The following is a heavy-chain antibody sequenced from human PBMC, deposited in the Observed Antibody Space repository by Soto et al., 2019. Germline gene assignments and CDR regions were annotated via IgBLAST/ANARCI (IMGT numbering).Heavy chain of an antibody. J-gene: IGHJ6*02. V-gene: IGHV1-69*12. CDR2: IIPIVGTA. CDR1: GGTFSSYA. Sequence: QVQLVQSGAEVKKPGSSVKVSCKASGGTFSSYAISWVRHAPGQGLEWMGVIIPIVGTANYAQKFQGRVTINADESTSTAYMELSSLRSEYTAVYYCARHPPAVYYYGMDVWGQGTTVTVSS. CDR3: ARHPPAVYYYGMDV.